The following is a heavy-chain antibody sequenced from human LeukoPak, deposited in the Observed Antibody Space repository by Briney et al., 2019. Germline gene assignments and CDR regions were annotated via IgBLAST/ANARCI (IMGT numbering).Heavy chain of an antibody. D-gene: IGHD3-22*01. CDR2: IRYDGSNK. CDR3: ARDRSWDSSGYLS. V-gene: IGHV3-30*02. J-gene: IGHJ4*02. CDR1: GFTFSSYG. Sequence: GRSLRLSCAASGFTFSSYGMHWVRQAPGKGLEWVAFIRYDGSNKYYADSVKGRFTISRDNSKNTLYLQMNSLRAEDTAVYYCARDRSWDSSGYLSWGQGTLVTVSS.